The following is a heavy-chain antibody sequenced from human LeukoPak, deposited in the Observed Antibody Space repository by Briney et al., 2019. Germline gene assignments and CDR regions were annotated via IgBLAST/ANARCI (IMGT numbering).Heavy chain of an antibody. CDR1: GFTFNNYV. D-gene: IGHD7-27*01. CDR2: ISGSGAAT. CDR3: AKDGADWGSHFDY. Sequence: PGGSLRLSCAASGFTFNNYVTNWVRQAPGKGLEWVSAISGSGAATHYADSVKGRFTVSRDNSRNTLYLQMNSLRAEDTALYYCAKDGADWGSHFDYWGQGTLVTVSS. V-gene: IGHV3-23*01. J-gene: IGHJ4*02.